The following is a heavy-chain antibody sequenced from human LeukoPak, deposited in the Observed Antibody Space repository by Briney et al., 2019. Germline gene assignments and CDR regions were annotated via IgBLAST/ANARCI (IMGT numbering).Heavy chain of an antibody. V-gene: IGHV3-53*01. CDR1: GFTVSSNS. J-gene: IGHJ4*02. CDR3: ARRAGEYSHPYDY. CDR2: IYSGGNT. D-gene: IGHD2/OR15-2a*01. Sequence: AGSLRLSCTVSGFTVSSNSMSWVRQAPGKGLEWVSFIYSGGNTHYSDSVKGRFTISRDNSKNTLYLQMNSLRAEDTAVYYCARRAGEYSHPYDYWGQGTLVTVSS.